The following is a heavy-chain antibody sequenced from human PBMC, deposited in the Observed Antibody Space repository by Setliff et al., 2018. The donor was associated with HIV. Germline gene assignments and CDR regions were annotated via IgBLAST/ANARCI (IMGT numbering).Heavy chain of an antibody. Sequence: PGGSLRLSCAASGFTFSSYSMNWVRQAPGRGLEWVSSISIGSGGAIDYADSVQGRFTISRDNSKNSLYLQMNSLRVEDTAVYYCARDYLYYNLYNGSPVYGMDVWGQGTTVTV. D-gene: IGHD3-3*01. CDR2: ISIGSGGAI. J-gene: IGHJ6*02. CDR3: ARDYLYYNLYNGSPVYGMDV. CDR1: GFTFSSYS. V-gene: IGHV3-21*01.